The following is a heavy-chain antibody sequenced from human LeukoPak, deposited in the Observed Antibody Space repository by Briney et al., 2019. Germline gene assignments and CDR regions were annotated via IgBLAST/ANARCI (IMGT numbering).Heavy chain of an antibody. CDR3: ARSIMITFGGVIAHIPDAFDI. CDR2: IYTSGST. D-gene: IGHD3-16*02. J-gene: IGHJ3*02. Sequence: SETLSLTCTVSGGSISSYYWSWIRQPAGKGQEWIGRIYTSGSTNYNPSLKSRVTMSVDTSKNQFSLKLSSVTAADTAVYYCARSIMITFGGVIAHIPDAFDIWGQGTMVTVSS. V-gene: IGHV4-4*07. CDR1: GGSISSYY.